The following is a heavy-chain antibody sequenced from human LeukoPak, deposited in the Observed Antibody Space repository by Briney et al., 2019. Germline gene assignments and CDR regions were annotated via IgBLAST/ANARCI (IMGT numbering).Heavy chain of an antibody. J-gene: IGHJ4*02. CDR3: ASPTTWMPFDY. CDR2: IYYSGST. D-gene: IGHD1-1*01. V-gene: IGHV4-39*07. CDR1: GGSISSSSYY. Sequence: SETLSLTCTVSGGSISSSSYYWGWIRQPPGKGLEWIGSIYYSGSTYYNPSLKSRVTISVDTSKNQFSLKLSSVTAADTAVYYCASPTTWMPFDYWGQGTLVTVSS.